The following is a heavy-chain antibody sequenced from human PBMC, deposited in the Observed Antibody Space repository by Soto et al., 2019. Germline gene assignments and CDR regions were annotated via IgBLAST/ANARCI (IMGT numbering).Heavy chain of an antibody. V-gene: IGHV3-21*01. J-gene: IGHJ4*02. Sequence: EVQLVESGGGLVKPGGSLRLSCAASGFTFSSYSMNWVRQAPGKGLEWVSSISSSSSYIYYADSVKGRFTISRDNANNSLFLQMNSRIAEDMAVYYCARAHLGYHILTGLSRFDYWCQGTLVTVSS. CDR2: ISSSSSYI. CDR3: ARAHLGYHILTGLSRFDY. D-gene: IGHD3-9*01. CDR1: GFTFSSYS.